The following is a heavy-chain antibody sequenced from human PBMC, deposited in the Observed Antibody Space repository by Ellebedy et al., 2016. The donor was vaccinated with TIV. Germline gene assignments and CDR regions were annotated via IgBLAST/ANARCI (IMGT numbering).Heavy chain of an antibody. CDR3: ARSPATGTVDY. J-gene: IGHJ4*01. V-gene: IGHV3-7*01. CDR2: INQGGSET. CDR1: GFTFSTYW. Sequence: GGSLRLXCAASGFTFSTYWMSWVRQAPGKGLEWVANINQGGSETYYVDSVKGRFTMSRDNAKNSLYLQLNSLRAEDTAVYYCARSPATGTVDYWGHGTLATVSS. D-gene: IGHD1-1*01.